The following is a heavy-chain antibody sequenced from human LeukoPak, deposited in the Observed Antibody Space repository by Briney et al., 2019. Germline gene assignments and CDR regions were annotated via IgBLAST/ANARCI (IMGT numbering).Heavy chain of an antibody. D-gene: IGHD2-21*01. V-gene: IGHV3-48*04. J-gene: IGHJ4*02. CDR2: ISRSGSTI. Sequence: GGSLRLSCAASGFTFSSYGMSWVRQALGKGLEWVSYISRSGSTIYYADSVKGRFTISRDNAKNSVFLQMNSLRAEDTAVYYCARRVIAVGLDYWGQGTLVTVSS. CDR1: GFTFSSYG. CDR3: ARRVIAVGLDY.